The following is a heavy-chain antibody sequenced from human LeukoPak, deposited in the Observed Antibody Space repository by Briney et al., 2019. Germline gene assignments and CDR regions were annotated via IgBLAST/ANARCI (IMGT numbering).Heavy chain of an antibody. CDR1: GFTFITYS. Sequence: KTGGSLRLSCAASGFTFITYSMNWVRQAPGKGLEWVSSISSSSSYKYYADSVKGRFTISRDNAKNPLHLQMNSLRAEDTAVYYCARAHNIAAAGGDAFDIWGQGTMVTVSS. CDR3: ARAHNIAAAGGDAFDI. CDR2: ISSSSSYK. D-gene: IGHD6-13*01. J-gene: IGHJ3*02. V-gene: IGHV3-21*01.